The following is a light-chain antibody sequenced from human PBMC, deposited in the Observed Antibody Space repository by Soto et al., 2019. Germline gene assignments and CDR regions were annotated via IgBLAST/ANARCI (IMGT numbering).Light chain of an antibody. J-gene: IGKJ1*01. Sequence: EIVLTQSPGTLSLSPGERATLSCRASQSVSSSYLAWYQQKPGQAPRILIYGASSRATGIPDRFSGSGSGTDFNLTISRMEPEDVAVYDCQQYGSSPWTFGKGTKVEIK. CDR2: GAS. CDR3: QQYGSSPWT. V-gene: IGKV3-20*01. CDR1: QSVSSSY.